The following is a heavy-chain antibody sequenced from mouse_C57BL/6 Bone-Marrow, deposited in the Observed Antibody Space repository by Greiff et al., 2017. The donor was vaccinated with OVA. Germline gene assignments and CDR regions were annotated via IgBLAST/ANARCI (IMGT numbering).Heavy chain of an antibody. CDR3: ARDAGDAMDY. V-gene: IGHV7-1*01. Sequence: EVHVVESGGGLVQSGRSLRLSCATSGFTFSDFYMEWVRQAPGKGLEWIAASRNKASDYTTESSVPVKGRFIVSRATAQTILYRQMNALRVEDTAIYYCARDAGDAMDYWGQGTSVTVSS. CDR1: GFTFSDFY. J-gene: IGHJ4*01. CDR2: SRNKASDYTT.